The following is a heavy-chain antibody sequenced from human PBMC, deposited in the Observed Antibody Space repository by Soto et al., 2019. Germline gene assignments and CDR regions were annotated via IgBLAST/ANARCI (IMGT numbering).Heavy chain of an antibody. J-gene: IGHJ5*02. CDR3: ARGRFRRTWFDP. Sequence: QVQLVQSGAEVKKPGASVKFSCKASGYTFTNYDINWVRQATGQGLEWMGWMNPDSGNTGQSKQFQGRVTMTRDTAISTAYMEMSSLRSEDPAVYYCARGRFRRTWFDPWGQGTLVTVSS. CDR1: GYTFTNYD. CDR2: MNPDSGNT. V-gene: IGHV1-8*01. D-gene: IGHD3-16*01.